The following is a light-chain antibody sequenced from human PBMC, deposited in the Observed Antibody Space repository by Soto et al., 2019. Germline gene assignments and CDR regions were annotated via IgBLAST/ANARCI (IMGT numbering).Light chain of an antibody. CDR3: QQSSNWPPIT. Sequence: EVVLTQSPATLSLSPGERATLSCRASQSVNTYIAWYQQKPGQAPRLLIFDASNRASGVPARFSGSGSGTDFTLTISSLEPEDFAVYYCQQSSNWPPITFGQGTRLEIK. V-gene: IGKV3-11*01. J-gene: IGKJ5*01. CDR2: DAS. CDR1: QSVNTY.